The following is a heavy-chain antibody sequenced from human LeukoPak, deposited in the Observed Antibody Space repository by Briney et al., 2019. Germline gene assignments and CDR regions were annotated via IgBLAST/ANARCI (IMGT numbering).Heavy chain of an antibody. CDR3: ARDTNNGLDV. D-gene: IGHD1-14*01. CDR1: GFTFSEYY. Sequence: GGSLRLSCAASGFTFSEYYINWIRQAPGKGLEWVSHISSSGRLMQYADSVRGRFTITRDNAQNFMSLQMDNLKPEDTAVYYCARDTNNGLDVWGRGTTVTVS. CDR2: ISSSGRLM. V-gene: IGHV3-11*01. J-gene: IGHJ6*02.